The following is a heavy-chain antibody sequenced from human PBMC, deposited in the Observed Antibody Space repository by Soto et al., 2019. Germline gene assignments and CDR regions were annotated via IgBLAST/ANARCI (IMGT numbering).Heavy chain of an antibody. CDR1: GYSFSHYG. CDR3: ASLMYGSGSEGWWVTMDV. D-gene: IGHD3-10*01. J-gene: IGHJ6*02. CDR2: ISDGNT. V-gene: IGHV1-18*01. Sequence: QLVQSGAEVKKPGASVTVSCTASGYSFSHYGIIWVRQAPGQGLEWLGWISDGNTIYAQKFQGRVTMTTDTSTSTAYMELRTLTSADTAVYFCASLMYGSGSEGWWVTMDVWGQGTSVTVSS.